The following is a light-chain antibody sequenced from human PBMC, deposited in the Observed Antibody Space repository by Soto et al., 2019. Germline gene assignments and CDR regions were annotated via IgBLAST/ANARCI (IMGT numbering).Light chain of an antibody. CDR1: QRVTSNY. CDR2: DAS. J-gene: IGKJ1*01. V-gene: IGKV3-20*01. Sequence: IVLTQSPGTLSLSPGERATLSCRASQRVTSNYLAWYQQKPGQAPRLLIYDASNRATGIPARFSGSGSGTEFTLTISSLQPDDFATYYCQQYNSYSGTFGQGTKVDIK. CDR3: QQYNSYSGT.